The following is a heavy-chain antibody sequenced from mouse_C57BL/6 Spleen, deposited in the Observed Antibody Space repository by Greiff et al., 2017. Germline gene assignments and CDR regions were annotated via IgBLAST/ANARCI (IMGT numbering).Heavy chain of an antibody. V-gene: IGHV1-64*01. D-gene: IGHD4-1*01. CDR2: IHPNSGST. Sequence: QVQLQQPGAELVKPGASVKLSCKASGYTFTSYWMHWVKQRPGQGLEWIGMIHPNSGSTNYNEKFKSKATLTVDKSSSTAYMQLGSLTSEDSAVYYCARSRLGGMDYWGQGTSVTVSS. CDR3: ARSRLGGMDY. CDR1: GYTFTSYW. J-gene: IGHJ4*01.